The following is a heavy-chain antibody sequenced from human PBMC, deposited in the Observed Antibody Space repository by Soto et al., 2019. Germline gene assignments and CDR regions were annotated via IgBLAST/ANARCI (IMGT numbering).Heavy chain of an antibody. Sequence: SETLSLTCNVSGGSVSSDGYYWSWIRQPPGKAPEWIGYIYYSGSTYYNPSFKSRVTISVDTSKRQFSLKLTSVTAADTAVYYCARDRVVRGVIITSAFDIWGQGTMVT. J-gene: IGHJ3*02. V-gene: IGHV4-61*08. D-gene: IGHD3-10*01. CDR2: IYYSGST. CDR1: GGSVSSDGYY. CDR3: ARDRVVRGVIITSAFDI.